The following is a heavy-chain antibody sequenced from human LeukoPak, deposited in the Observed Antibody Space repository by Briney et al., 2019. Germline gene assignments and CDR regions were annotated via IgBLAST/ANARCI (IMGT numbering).Heavy chain of an antibody. V-gene: IGHV3-23*01. Sequence: GGSLRLPCAASGFTFSSYAMTWVRQAPGKGLEWVSAISAGGASTYYAGSVKGRFTISRDNSRNTLFLQLNSLRAEDTAVYYCAKILSTAYWGQGTLVTVSS. CDR3: AKILSTAY. CDR1: GFTFSSYA. J-gene: IGHJ4*02. D-gene: IGHD2-8*01. CDR2: ISAGGAST.